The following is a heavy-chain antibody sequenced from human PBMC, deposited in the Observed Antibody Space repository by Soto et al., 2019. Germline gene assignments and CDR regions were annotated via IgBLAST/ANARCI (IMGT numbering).Heavy chain of an antibody. D-gene: IGHD6-13*01. Sequence: EVQLVESGGGLVQPGRSLRLSCAASGFTFDDYAMHWVRQAPGKGLEWVSGISWNSGSIGYADSVKGRFTISRDNAKNSLYLQMNSLRAEDTALYYCAKDIEAAEYYYGMDVWGQGTTVTVSS. CDR3: AKDIEAAEYYYGMDV. CDR2: ISWNSGSI. CDR1: GFTFDDYA. J-gene: IGHJ6*02. V-gene: IGHV3-9*01.